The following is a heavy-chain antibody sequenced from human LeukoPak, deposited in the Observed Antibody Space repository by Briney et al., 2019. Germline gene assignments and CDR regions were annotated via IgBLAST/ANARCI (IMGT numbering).Heavy chain of an antibody. D-gene: IGHD2-2*01. V-gene: IGHV3-33*06. CDR1: GFSFSSYG. Sequence: GGSLRLSCAASGFSFSSYGMHWVRQAPGKGLVWVALIWYDGSNIYYADSVKGRFTISRDNSKNTLYLQMNSLRAEDTAVYYCAKGYCSRTSCYWYFDLWGRGTLVTVSS. CDR2: IWYDGSNI. CDR3: AKGYCSRTSCYWYFDL. J-gene: IGHJ2*01.